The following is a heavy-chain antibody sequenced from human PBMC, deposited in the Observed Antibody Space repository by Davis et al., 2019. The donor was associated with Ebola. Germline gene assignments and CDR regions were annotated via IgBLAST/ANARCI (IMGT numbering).Heavy chain of an antibody. D-gene: IGHD6-19*01. Sequence: GESLKTPCKGSGYSFTSYWIGLVRQMPGQGLEWMGLIHPGDSDTRYSPSFQGQVTISADKSINIAYLQWSSLKASDTAMYFCARAYRSGWSLGLGGFWGQGTPVTVSS. J-gene: IGHJ4*02. CDR1: GYSFTSYW. CDR2: IHPGDSDT. V-gene: IGHV5-51*01. CDR3: ARAYRSGWSLGLGGF.